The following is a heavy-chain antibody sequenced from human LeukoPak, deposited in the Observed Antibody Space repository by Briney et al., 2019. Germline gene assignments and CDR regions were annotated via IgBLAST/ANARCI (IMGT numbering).Heavy chain of an antibody. CDR1: GFTFNSYG. V-gene: IGHV3-30*02. CDR2: IRHDGTNK. J-gene: IGHJ4*02. D-gene: IGHD3-22*01. CDR3: GRDVSDTVVVITHNFDF. Sequence: GGSLRLSCAASGFTFNSYGMHWVRRAPGKGLEWVAFIRHDGTNKYYAGSVKGRFTIPRDNSKNTLFLQMSSPRVEDTAVYYCGRDVSDTVVVITHNFDFWGQGTLVTVSS.